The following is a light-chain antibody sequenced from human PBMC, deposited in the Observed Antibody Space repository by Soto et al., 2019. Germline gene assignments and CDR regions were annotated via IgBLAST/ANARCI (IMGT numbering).Light chain of an antibody. J-gene: IGLJ2*01. Sequence: QAVLTQPPSVSGAPGQRVTISCTGSSSNIGAGYDVHWYQQLPGTAPKLLIYGNSNRPSGVPDRFSGSKSGTSASLAITGLQAEDEADYYCQSSDSSLSVYVVFGGGTKLTVL. CDR2: GNS. CDR3: QSSDSSLSVYVV. CDR1: SSNIGAGYD. V-gene: IGLV1-40*01.